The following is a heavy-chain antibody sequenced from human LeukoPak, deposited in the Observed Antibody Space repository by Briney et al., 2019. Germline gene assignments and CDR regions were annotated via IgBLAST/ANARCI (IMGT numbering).Heavy chain of an antibody. Sequence: GGSLRLSCAASGFTFCSYWMHWVRQAPGKGLVWVLRINTDGNNTNYADSVKGRFTISRDNAKSTLFLQMSSLRAEDTAVYYCARPRRYCSSTSCYSGDAFDIWGQGTMVTVSS. CDR2: INTDGNNT. CDR1: GFTFCSYW. J-gene: IGHJ3*02. D-gene: IGHD2-2*01. CDR3: ARPRRYCSSTSCYSGDAFDI. V-gene: IGHV3-74*01.